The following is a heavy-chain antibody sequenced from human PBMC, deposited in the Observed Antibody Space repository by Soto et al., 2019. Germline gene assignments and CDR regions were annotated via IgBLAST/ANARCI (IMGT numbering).Heavy chain of an antibody. CDR2: INAGNGDT. J-gene: IGHJ4*02. CDR1: GYPFTRNA. V-gene: IGHV1-3*01. CDR3: ARSETDYSTFDY. D-gene: IGHD3-9*01. Sequence: ASVKVSTKASGYPFTRNAIHCVRQAPGQRLEWIGRINAGNGDTKYSQKFQGRVTITRDTSASAAYMELSTLGSEDTSVYFCARSETDYSTFDYWGQGTLVTVSS.